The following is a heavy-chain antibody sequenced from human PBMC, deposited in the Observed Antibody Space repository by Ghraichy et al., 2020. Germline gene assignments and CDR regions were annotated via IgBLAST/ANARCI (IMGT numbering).Heavy chain of an antibody. J-gene: IGHJ6*03. CDR2: IYTSGST. Sequence: SETLSLTCTVSGGSISSYYWSWIRQPAGKGLEWIGRIYTSGSTNYNPSLKSRVTMSVDTSKNQFSLKLSSVTAADTAVYYCARVESWGYYYYMDVWGKGTTVTVSS. D-gene: IGHD6-13*01. CDR1: GGSISSYY. CDR3: ARVESWGYYYYMDV. V-gene: IGHV4-4*07.